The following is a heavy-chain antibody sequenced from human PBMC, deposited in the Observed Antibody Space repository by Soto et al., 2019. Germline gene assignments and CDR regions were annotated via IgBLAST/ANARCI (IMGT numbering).Heavy chain of an antibody. Sequence: QVQLVQSGAEVKKPGSSVKVSCKASGGTFSSYAISWVRQSPGQGREWMGGIIPIFGTADYAQKFQGRVTITADESTSTAYMELSSLRSEDTAVYYCASVETQRYYFGMDVWGQGTTVTVSS. CDR2: IIPIFGTA. D-gene: IGHD2-15*01. CDR3: ASVETQRYYFGMDV. V-gene: IGHV1-69*12. J-gene: IGHJ6*02. CDR1: GGTFSSYA.